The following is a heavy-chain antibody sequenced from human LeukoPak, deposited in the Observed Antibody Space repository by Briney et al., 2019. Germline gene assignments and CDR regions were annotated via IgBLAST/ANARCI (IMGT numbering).Heavy chain of an antibody. CDR2: IYHSGRT. CDR1: GGSISSSNW. V-gene: IGHV4-4*02. CDR3: ARVGGYCTSTSCSNSYYYYGMDV. D-gene: IGHD2-2*01. J-gene: IGHJ6*02. Sequence: SGTLSLTCAVSGGSISSSNWWSWVRQPPGKGLEWIGEIYHSGRTNYNPSLKSRLNISVDKSKNQFSLKVTSVTAADTAVYYCARVGGYCTSTSCSNSYYYYGMDVWGQGTTVTVSS.